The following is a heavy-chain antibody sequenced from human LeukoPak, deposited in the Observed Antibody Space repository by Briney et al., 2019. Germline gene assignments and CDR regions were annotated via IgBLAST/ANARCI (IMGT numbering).Heavy chain of an antibody. V-gene: IGHV3-7*01. CDR3: ARGRGDY. J-gene: IGHJ4*02. CDR1: TFTFSDYG. Sequence: GGSLRLSCIGSTFTFSDYGMHWVRQAPGKGLEWVANIKQDGSEKYYVDSVKGRFTISRDNAKNSLYLQMNSLRAEDTAVYYCARGRGDYWGQGTLVTVSS. CDR2: IKQDGSEK.